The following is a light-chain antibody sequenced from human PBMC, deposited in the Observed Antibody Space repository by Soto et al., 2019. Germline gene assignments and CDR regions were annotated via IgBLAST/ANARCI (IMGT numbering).Light chain of an antibody. CDR1: SSNIGAGYD. CDR2: GNS. CDR3: QSYDSSLSGSV. V-gene: IGLV1-40*01. J-gene: IGLJ3*02. Sequence: QSVLTQPPSGSGAPGQRVTIPCIGSSSNIGAGYDVHWYQQLPGTAPKLPIYGNSNRPSGVPDRFSGSKSGTSASLAITGLQAEDEADYYCQSYDSSLSGSVFGGGTKLTVL.